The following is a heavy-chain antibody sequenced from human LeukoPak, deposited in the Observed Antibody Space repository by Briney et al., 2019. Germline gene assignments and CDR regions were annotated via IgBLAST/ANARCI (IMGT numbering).Heavy chain of an antibody. CDR3: AREKSAARYDY. CDR2: ISSRSSNK. D-gene: IGHD6-6*01. V-gene: IGHV3-11*04. J-gene: IGHJ4*02. CDR1: GFTFSNHY. Sequence: GGSLRLSCAASGFTFSNHYMSWIRQAPGKGLVWVSYISSRSSNKYYADSVKGRFTTSRDNAKNSLYLQMDSLRAEDTAVYYCAREKSAARYDYWGQGTLVTVSS.